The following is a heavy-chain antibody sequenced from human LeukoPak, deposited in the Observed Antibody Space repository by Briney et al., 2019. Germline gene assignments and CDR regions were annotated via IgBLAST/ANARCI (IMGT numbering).Heavy chain of an antibody. CDR2: MNPNSGNT. V-gene: IGHV1-8*01. Sequence: GASVKVSCKASGYTFTSYDINWVRQATGQGLEWMGWMNPNSGNTGYAQKFQGRVTMTRNTSISTAYMELSSLRSEDTAVYYCARGLVPAAMGDDAFDIWGQGTMVTVSS. J-gene: IGHJ3*02. D-gene: IGHD2-2*01. CDR1: GYTFTSYD. CDR3: ARGLVPAAMGDDAFDI.